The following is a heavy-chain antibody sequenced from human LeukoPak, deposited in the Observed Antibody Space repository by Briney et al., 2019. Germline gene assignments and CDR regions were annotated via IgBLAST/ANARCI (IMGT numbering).Heavy chain of an antibody. Sequence: GGSLRLSCAASGFTFSSYSMNWVRQAPGKGLEWVSSISSSSSYIYYADSVKGRFTISRDNAKNSLYLQMNSLGAEDTAVYYCARDFQVPLGVVTAFDYWGQGTLVTVSS. V-gene: IGHV3-21*01. CDR3: ARDFQVPLGVVTAFDY. J-gene: IGHJ4*02. D-gene: IGHD3-3*01. CDR1: GFTFSSYS. CDR2: ISSSSSYI.